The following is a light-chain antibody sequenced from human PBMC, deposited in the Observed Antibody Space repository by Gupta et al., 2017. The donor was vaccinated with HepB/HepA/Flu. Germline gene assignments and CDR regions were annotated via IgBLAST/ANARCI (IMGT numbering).Light chain of an antibody. CDR3: QQYNSYCS. V-gene: IGKV1-5*03. J-gene: IGKJ2*04. CDR2: KAS. Sequence: DIQMTQSPSTLSASVGDRVTITCRASQSISSWLAWYQQKPGKAPKLLIYKASSLESGVPSRFSGSGSGTEFTLTSSSRQPDDFATYYCQQYNSYCSFGQGTKLEIK. CDR1: QSISSW.